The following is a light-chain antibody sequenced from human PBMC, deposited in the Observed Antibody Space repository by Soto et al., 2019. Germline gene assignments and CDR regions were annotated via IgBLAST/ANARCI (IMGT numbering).Light chain of an antibody. CDR1: QSFSRN. J-gene: IGKJ3*01. Sequence: EIVMTHSPATLSVSPGERATLSCRAIQSFSRNLAWYQQKPGQAPRLLIYGASTRATGIPDRFSGSGSGTEFTLTISSLQSEDFEVYYCQQYNDWPPIFTFGPGTKVDIK. CDR3: QQYNDWPPIFT. V-gene: IGKV3-15*01. CDR2: GAS.